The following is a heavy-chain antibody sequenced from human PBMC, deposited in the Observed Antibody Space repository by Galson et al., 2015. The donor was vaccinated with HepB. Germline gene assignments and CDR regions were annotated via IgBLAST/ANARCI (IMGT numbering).Heavy chain of an antibody. CDR3: ARGGNYYDSSGFPADAFDI. CDR2: IIPIFGTA. CDR1: GGTFSSYA. V-gene: IGHV1-69*01. Sequence: VKVSCKASGGTFSSYAISWVRQAPGQGLEWMGGIIPIFGTANYAQKFQGRVTITADESTSTAYMELSSLRSEDTAVYYCARGGNYYDSSGFPADAFDIWGQGTMVTVSS. J-gene: IGHJ3*02. D-gene: IGHD3-22*01.